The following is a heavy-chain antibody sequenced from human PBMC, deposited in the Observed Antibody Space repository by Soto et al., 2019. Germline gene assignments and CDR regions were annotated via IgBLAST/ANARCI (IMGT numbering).Heavy chain of an antibody. CDR3: AATSVGATAGVY. CDR1: GGTFSSYA. V-gene: IGHV1-69*01. J-gene: IGHJ4*02. CDR2: IIPIFGTA. Sequence: QVQLVQSGAEVKKPGSSVKVSCKASGGTFSSYAISWVRQAPGQGLEWMGGIIPIFGTANYAQKFQGRVTITADESTSKAYTELGSLSSEDTDVYYGAATSVGATAGVYLCQCTLVTV. D-gene: IGHD1-26*01.